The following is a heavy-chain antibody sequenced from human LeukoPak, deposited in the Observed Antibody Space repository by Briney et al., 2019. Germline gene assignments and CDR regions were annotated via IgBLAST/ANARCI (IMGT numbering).Heavy chain of an antibody. CDR2: IYYSGST. Sequence: SETLSLTCTVSGGSISSYYWSWIRQPPGKGLEWIGYIYYSGSTNYNPSLKSRVTISVDTSKNQFSLKLSSVTAADTAVYYCARERWAYCGGDCNWFDPWGQGTLVTVSS. CDR1: GGSISSYY. J-gene: IGHJ5*02. V-gene: IGHV4-59*01. D-gene: IGHD2-21*02. CDR3: ARERWAYCGGDCNWFDP.